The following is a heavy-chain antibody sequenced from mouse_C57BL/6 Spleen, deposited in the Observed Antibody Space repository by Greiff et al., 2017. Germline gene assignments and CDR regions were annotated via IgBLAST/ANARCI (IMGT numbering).Heavy chain of an antibody. J-gene: IGHJ2*01. CDR3: TREYYGSSTYYFDY. Sequence: EVKLVESGTVLARPGASVKMSCKTSGYTFTSYWMHWVKQRPGQGLEWIGAIYPGNSDTSYNQKFKGKAKLTAVTSASTAYMELSSLTNEDSAVYYCTREYYGSSTYYFDYWGQGTTLTVSS. V-gene: IGHV1-5*01. CDR1: GYTFTSYW. CDR2: IYPGNSDT. D-gene: IGHD1-1*01.